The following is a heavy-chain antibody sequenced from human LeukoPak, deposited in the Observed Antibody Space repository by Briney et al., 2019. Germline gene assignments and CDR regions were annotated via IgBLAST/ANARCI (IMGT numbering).Heavy chain of an antibody. J-gene: IGHJ4*02. Sequence: PGGSLRLSCAASGFTFSGYVMTWVRQPPGKGLEWIGEIIHSGGTSYNPSLKGRVTISIDTSKQQFSLNLSSVTAADTAMYYCASRERWGQGTLVTVSS. CDR2: IIHSGGT. CDR1: GFTFSGYV. V-gene: IGHV4-34*12. CDR3: ASRER.